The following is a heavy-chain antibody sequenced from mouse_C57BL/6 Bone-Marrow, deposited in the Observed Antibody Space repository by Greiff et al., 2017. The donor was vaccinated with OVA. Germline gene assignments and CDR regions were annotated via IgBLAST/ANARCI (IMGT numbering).Heavy chain of an antibody. D-gene: IGHD1-1*01. CDR1: GFTFTDYY. Sequence: DVKLVESGGGLVQPGGSLSLSCAASGFTFTDYYMSWVRQPPGKALEWLGFIRNKANGYTTEYSASVKGRFTISRDNSRSILYLQMNALRAEDSATYYCASPTVVARDWYFDVWGTGTTVTVSS. J-gene: IGHJ1*03. CDR2: IRNKANGYTT. CDR3: ASPTVVARDWYFDV. V-gene: IGHV7-3*01.